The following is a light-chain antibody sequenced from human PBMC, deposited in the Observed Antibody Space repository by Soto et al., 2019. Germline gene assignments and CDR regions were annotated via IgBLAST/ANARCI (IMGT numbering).Light chain of an antibody. CDR3: ETWDNSLSAVV. CDR1: SSNIGSNY. J-gene: IGLJ2*01. V-gene: IGLV1-51*01. Sequence: QSVLTQPPSVSAAPGQKVTISCSGSSSNIGSNYVSWYQQLPGTAPKLLIYDNNKRPSVIPDRFSGSKSGTSATLGITGLQTGYEADYYCETWDNSLSAVVFGGGTKLTVL. CDR2: DNN.